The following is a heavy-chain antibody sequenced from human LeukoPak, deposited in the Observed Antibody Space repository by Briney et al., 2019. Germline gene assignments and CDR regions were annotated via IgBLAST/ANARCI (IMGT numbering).Heavy chain of an antibody. Sequence: PGRSLRLSCAASGFTFSSYGMHWVRQAPGKGLEWVAVISYDGSNKYYADSVKGRFTISRDNSKNTLYLQMNSLRAEDTAVYYCAKPPDRSCGSGWCGSGYYYEPRDYWGQGTLVTVSS. CDR2: ISYDGSNK. CDR1: GFTFSSYG. J-gene: IGHJ4*02. CDR3: AKPPDRSCGSGWCGSGYYYEPRDY. D-gene: IGHD3-22*01. V-gene: IGHV3-30*18.